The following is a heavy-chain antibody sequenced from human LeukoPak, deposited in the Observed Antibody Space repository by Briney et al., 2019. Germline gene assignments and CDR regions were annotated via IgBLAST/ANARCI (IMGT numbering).Heavy chain of an antibody. D-gene: IGHD4-17*01. J-gene: IGHJ6*04. CDR2: IWYDGSNK. CDR1: GFTFGSYG. V-gene: IGHV3-33*01. Sequence: PGGSLRLSCAASGFTFGSYGMHWVRQAPGKGLEWVAVIWYDGSNKYYADSVKGRFTISRDNSKNTLHLQMNSLRAEDTAVYYCARVNGDYSSHYYGMDVWGKGTTVTVSS. CDR3: ARVNGDYSSHYYGMDV.